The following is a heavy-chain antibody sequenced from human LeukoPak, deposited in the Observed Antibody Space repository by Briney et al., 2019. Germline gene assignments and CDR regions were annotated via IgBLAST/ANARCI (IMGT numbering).Heavy chain of an antibody. CDR2: IYSGENT. D-gene: IGHD4-17*01. J-gene: IGHJ4*02. V-gene: IGHV3-53*01. Sequence: GGSLRLSCAASGITVSANYMSWVRQAPGKGLEWVSVIYSGENTYYADSVRGRFTISRDNSKNTLYLQMNSLRAEDTAVYYCAHPSTPDYGGLDYWGQGTLVTVSS. CDR1: GITVSANY. CDR3: AHPSTPDYGGLDY.